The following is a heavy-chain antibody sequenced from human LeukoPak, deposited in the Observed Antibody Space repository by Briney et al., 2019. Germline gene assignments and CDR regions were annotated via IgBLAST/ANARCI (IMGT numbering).Heavy chain of an antibody. V-gene: IGHV1-69*13. CDR2: IIPIFGTA. Sequence: AASVKVSCKASGGTFSSYAISWVRQAPGQGLEWMGGIIPIFGTANYAQKFQGRVTITADESTSTAYMELSSLRSEDTAVYYCATRSASSYGGVFDFWGQGSLVIVSS. D-gene: IGHD3-16*01. CDR3: ATRSASSYGGVFDF. J-gene: IGHJ4*02. CDR1: GGTFSSYA.